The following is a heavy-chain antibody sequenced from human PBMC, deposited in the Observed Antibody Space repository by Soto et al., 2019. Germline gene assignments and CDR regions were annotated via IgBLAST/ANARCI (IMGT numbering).Heavy chain of an antibody. CDR2: ISWNSGSI. CDR1: GFTFDDYA. Sequence: GGSLRLSCAASGFTFDDYAMHWVRQAPGKGLEWVSGISWNSGSIGYADSVKGRFTISRDNAKNSLYLQMNSLRAEDTALYYCAKDQSGSYYYYGMDVWGQGTTVTVSS. CDR3: AKDQSGSYYYYGMDV. D-gene: IGHD1-26*01. J-gene: IGHJ6*02. V-gene: IGHV3-9*01.